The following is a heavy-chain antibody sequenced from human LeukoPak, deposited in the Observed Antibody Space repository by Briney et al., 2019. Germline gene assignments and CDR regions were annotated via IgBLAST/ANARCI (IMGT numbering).Heavy chain of an antibody. CDR3: ARAELEYFDY. V-gene: IGHV3-30*04. CDR1: GFTFSSYA. Sequence: GRSLRLSCAASGFTFSSYAVHWVRQAPGKGLEWVAVISYDGSNKYYADSVKGRFTISRDNSKNTLYLQMNSLRAEDTAVYYCARAELEYFDYWGQGTLVTVSS. J-gene: IGHJ4*02. D-gene: IGHD3-10*01. CDR2: ISYDGSNK.